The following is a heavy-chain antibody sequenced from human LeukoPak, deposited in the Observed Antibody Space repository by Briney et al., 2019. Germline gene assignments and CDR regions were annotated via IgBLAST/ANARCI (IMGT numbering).Heavy chain of an antibody. CDR1: GFTFSSYW. D-gene: IGHD5-24*01. J-gene: IGHJ4*02. Sequence: PGGSLRLSCAASGFTFSSYWMSWVRQAPGKGLEWVANIREDGSEQFYVDSVKGRFIISRDNTKKSLYLQMNSLRGEDTAVYYCASNHNYRFDFRGQGTLVTVSS. CDR3: ASNHNYRFDF. CDR2: IREDGSEQ. V-gene: IGHV3-7*01.